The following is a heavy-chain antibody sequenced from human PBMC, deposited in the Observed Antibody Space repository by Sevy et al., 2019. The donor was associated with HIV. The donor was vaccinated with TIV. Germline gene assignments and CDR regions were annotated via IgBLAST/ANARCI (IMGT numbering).Heavy chain of an antibody. V-gene: IGHV1-2*02. CDR3: ATEYSYDY. Sequence: ASVNVSCKASGHTFSDYYIQWVRQAPGQGLEGMGWINSNSGAISYAQKFQGRVTMTSDTSISTVYMELSRLRSDDTAVYYCATEYSYDYWGQGTLVTVSS. CDR1: GHTFSDYY. J-gene: IGHJ4*02. D-gene: IGHD4-4*01. CDR2: INSNSGAI.